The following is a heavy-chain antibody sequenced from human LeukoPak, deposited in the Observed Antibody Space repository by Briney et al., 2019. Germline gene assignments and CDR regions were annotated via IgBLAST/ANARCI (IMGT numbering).Heavy chain of an antibody. CDR1: GITFSSNR. J-gene: IGHJ4*02. CDR3: ARGPAGYN. V-gene: IGHV3-53*01. CDR2: IYSGGST. Sequence: GGSLRLSCAASGITFSSNRMNWVRQAPGKGLEWVSVIYSGGSTDYADSVKGRFTISRDNSKNTLYLQMNSLRAEDTAVYHCARGPAGYNWGQGTLVTVSS. D-gene: IGHD1-1*01.